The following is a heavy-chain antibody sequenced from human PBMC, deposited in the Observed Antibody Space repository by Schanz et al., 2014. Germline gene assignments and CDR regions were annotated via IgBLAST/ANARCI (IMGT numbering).Heavy chain of an antibody. D-gene: IGHD1-1*01. CDR2: ISSSGTST. V-gene: IGHV3-11*01. J-gene: IGHJ4*02. CDR1: GFTFSDYF. Sequence: QVQLVESGGGLVKPGGSLRLSCSASGFTFSDYFMTWIRQAPGKGLEWLSYISSSGTSTYYADSVKGRFTISRDNAKNSLYLQMINLRAEDTAFYYCARFRVPFSGFWGQGVLVTVSS. CDR3: ARFRVPFSGF.